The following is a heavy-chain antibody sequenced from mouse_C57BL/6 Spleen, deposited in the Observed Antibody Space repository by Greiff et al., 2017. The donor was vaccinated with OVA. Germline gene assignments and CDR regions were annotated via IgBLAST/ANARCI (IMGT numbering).Heavy chain of an antibody. CDR3: ARWDDDRAWFAY. CDR1: GYTFTSYW. Sequence: QVQLQQPGAELVKPGASVKMSCKASGYTFTSYWITWVKQRPGQGLEWIGDIYPGSGSTNYNEKFKSKATLTVDTSSSTAYMPLSSLTSEDSAVYYCARWDDDRAWFAYWGQGTLVTVSA. V-gene: IGHV1-55*01. D-gene: IGHD2-4*01. CDR2: IYPGSGST. J-gene: IGHJ3*01.